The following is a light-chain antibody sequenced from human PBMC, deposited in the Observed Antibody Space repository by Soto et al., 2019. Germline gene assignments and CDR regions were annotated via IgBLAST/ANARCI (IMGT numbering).Light chain of an antibody. CDR2: GAS. Sequence: EIVFAQSPGTMSLSPGERATLSCRASQSVSSSYLAWYQQKSGQAPRLLIYGASSRATGIPDRFSGSGSGTDFTLTISRLEPEDFAVYYCQQYGSSRWTFGQGTKV. CDR1: QSVSSSY. CDR3: QQYGSSRWT. V-gene: IGKV3-20*01. J-gene: IGKJ1*01.